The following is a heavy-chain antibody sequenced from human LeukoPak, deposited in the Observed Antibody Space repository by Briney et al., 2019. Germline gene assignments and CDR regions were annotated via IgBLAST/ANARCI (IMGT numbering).Heavy chain of an antibody. J-gene: IGHJ4*02. CDR3: AKGSRNSIDY. D-gene: IGHD3-10*01. V-gene: IGHV3-23*01. Sequence: HPGGSLRLSCAASGFTFNSYAMNWVRQAPGKGLEWVSTISSSGNNTYYTDSVKGRFTISRDNAKNSLYLQMNSLRAEDTALYYCAKGSRNSIDYWGQGTLVTVSS. CDR2: ISSSGNNT. CDR1: GFTFNSYA.